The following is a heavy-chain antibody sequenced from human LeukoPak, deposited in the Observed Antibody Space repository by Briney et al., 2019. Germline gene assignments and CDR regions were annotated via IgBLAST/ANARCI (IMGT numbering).Heavy chain of an antibody. CDR3: ARDSDGYDSSAFDI. CDR1: GGSISSSSYY. D-gene: IGHD3-22*01. J-gene: IGHJ3*02. CDR2: IYYSGST. V-gene: IGHV4-39*07. Sequence: PSETLSLTCTVSGGSISSSSYYWGWIRQPPGKGLEWIGSIYYSGSTNYNPSLKSRVTISVDTSKNQFSLKLSSVTAADTAVYYCARDSDGYDSSAFDIWGQGTMVTVSS.